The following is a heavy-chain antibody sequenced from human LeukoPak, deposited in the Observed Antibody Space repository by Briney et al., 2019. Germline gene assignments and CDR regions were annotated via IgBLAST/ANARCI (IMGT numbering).Heavy chain of an antibody. CDR3: ARGKGGSGYYPYYFDY. J-gene: IGHJ4*02. Sequence: SETLSLTCTVSGGSISSGGYYWSWIRQHPGKGLEWIGYIYYSGSTYYNPSLKSRVTISVDTSKNQFSLKLSSVTAADTAVYYCARGKGGSGYYPYYFDYWGQGTLVTVSS. D-gene: IGHD3-22*01. CDR2: IYYSGST. V-gene: IGHV4-31*03. CDR1: GGSISSGGYY.